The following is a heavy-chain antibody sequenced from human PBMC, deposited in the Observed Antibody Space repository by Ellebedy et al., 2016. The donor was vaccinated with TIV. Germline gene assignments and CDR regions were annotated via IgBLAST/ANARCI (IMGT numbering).Heavy chain of an antibody. V-gene: IGHV1-69*13. Sequence: ASVKVSCKASGYTFTSYGISWVRQAPGQGLEWMGGIIPIFGTANYAQKFQGRVTITADESTSTAYMELSSLRSEDTAVYYCASTTSNNWFDPWGQGTLVTVSS. CDR2: IIPIFGTA. CDR3: ASTTSNNWFDP. CDR1: GYTFTSYG. J-gene: IGHJ5*02. D-gene: IGHD1-26*01.